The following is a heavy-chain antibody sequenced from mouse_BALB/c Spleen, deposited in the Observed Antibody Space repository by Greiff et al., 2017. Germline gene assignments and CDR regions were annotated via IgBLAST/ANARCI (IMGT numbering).Heavy chain of an antibody. J-gene: IGHJ2*01. V-gene: IGHV1-9*01. CDR2: ILPGSGST. CDR3: ARWDYYAY. CDR1: GFTFSSYW. Sequence: VQLQESGAELMKPGASVKISCTATGFTFSSYWIEWVKQTPGHGLEWIGEILPGSGSTNYTEKFKGKATFTADTSSNTAYMQLSSLTSEDSAVYYCARWDYYAYWGQGTTLTVSS. D-gene: IGHD1-1*01.